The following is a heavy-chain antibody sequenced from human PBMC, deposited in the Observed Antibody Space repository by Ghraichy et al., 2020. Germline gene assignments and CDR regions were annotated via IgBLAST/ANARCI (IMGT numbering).Heavy chain of an antibody. CDR3: ASSKVGYSYGYIFDY. CDR1: GGSISSSSYY. D-gene: IGHD5-18*01. V-gene: IGHV4-39*01. CDR2: IYYSGST. J-gene: IGHJ4*02. Sequence: SETLSLTCTVSGGSISSSSYYWGWIRQPPGKGLEWIGSIYYSGSTYYNPSLKSRVTISVDTSKNQFSLKLSSVTAADTAVYYCASSKVGYSYGYIFDYWGQGTLVTVSS.